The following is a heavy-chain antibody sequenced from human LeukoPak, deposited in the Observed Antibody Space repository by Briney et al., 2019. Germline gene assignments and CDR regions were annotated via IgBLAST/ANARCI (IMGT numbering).Heavy chain of an antibody. CDR3: AREGGSYYYDSSGYFDY. CDR2: IYYSGST. D-gene: IGHD3-22*01. Sequence: PSETLSLTCIVSGGSISSYYWSWIRQPPGKGLEWIGYIYYSGSTNYNPSLKSRVTISVDTSKNQFSLKLSSVTAADTAVYYCAREGGSYYYDSSGYFDYWGQGTLVTVSS. CDR1: GGSISSYY. J-gene: IGHJ4*02. V-gene: IGHV4-59*01.